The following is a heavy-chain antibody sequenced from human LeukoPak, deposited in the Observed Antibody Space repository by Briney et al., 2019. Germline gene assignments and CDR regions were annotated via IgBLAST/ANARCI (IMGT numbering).Heavy chain of an antibody. CDR2: ISGRDGST. V-gene: IGHV3-23*01. D-gene: IGHD1-14*01. CDR3: AKVTGDLYG. Sequence: GGTLRLYCAASGFTFSSYAMSWVRQAPGKGLEWVSAISGRDGSTYYADSVKGRFTISRDNSKNTLYLQMNSLRAEDTAVYYCAKVTGDLYGWGQGTLVTVSS. CDR1: GFTFSSYA. J-gene: IGHJ4*02.